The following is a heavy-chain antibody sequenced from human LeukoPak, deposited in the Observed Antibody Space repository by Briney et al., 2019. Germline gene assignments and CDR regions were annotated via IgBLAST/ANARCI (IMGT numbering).Heavy chain of an antibody. V-gene: IGHV4-30-2*01. D-gene: IGHD3-10*01. CDR3: ARDLDGGLWFGDGYYYYGMDV. J-gene: IGHJ6*02. Sequence: SETLSLTFTVSGGSISSGGYYWSWIRQPPGKGLEWIGYIYHSGSTYYNPSLKSRVTISVDTSKNQFSLKLISVTAADTAVYYCARDLDGGLWFGDGYYYYGMDVWGQGTTVTVSS. CDR1: GGSISSGGYY. CDR2: IYHSGST.